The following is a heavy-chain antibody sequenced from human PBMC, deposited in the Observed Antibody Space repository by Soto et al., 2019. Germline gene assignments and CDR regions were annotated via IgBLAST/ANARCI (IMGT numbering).Heavy chain of an antibody. CDR1: GFSFGSYV. Sequence: QVELVESGGGVVQPGRSLRLSCAASGFSFGSYVMNWVRQAPGKGLECVAVISYDGDKTYYADSVKGRFTISRDNSNSTLYLQMNSPRGEDTAIYYCARGAGATDYFDYWGQGALVTVSS. CDR2: ISYDGDKT. J-gene: IGHJ4*02. CDR3: ARGAGATDYFDY. V-gene: IGHV3-33*05. D-gene: IGHD1-26*01.